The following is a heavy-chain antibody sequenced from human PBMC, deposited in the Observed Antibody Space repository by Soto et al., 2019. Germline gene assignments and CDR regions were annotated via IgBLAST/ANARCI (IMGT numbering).Heavy chain of an antibody. D-gene: IGHD2-8*02. CDR2: INPDNGNT. Sequence: QVQLGQSGAEVRKPGASVNISCRASGFTFSVHLIKWVRQVPGQSLEGMGWINPDNGNTKYSQTFPGSATIARHSSASIVYVGVSALTSAGTAVVYCARIILSVGPRAKDAFNVWGQGTMVTVSS. CDR3: ARIILSVGPRAKDAFNV. CDR1: GFTFSVHL. J-gene: IGHJ3*01. V-gene: IGHV1-3*01.